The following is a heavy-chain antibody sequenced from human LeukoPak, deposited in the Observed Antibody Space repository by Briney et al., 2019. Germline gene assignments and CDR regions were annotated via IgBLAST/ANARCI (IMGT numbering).Heavy chain of an antibody. J-gene: IGHJ3*02. D-gene: IGHD3-22*01. CDR2: ISSSSSYI. Sequence: GGSLRLSCAASGFTFDDYAMHWVRQAPVKGLEWVSSISSSSSYIYYADSVKGRFTISRDNAKNSLYLQMNSLRAEDTAVYYCAVPYYDSSGYPLGAFDIWGQGTMVTVSS. V-gene: IGHV3-21*01. CDR3: AVPYYDSSGYPLGAFDI. CDR1: GFTFDDYA.